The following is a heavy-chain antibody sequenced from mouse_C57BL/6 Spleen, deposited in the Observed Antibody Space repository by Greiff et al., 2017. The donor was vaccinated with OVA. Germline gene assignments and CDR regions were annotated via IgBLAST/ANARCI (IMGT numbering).Heavy chain of an antibody. Sequence: QVQLQQSGAELVRPGASVTLSCKASGYTFTDYEMHWVKQTPVHGLEWIGAIDPETGGTAYNQKFKGKAILTADKSSSTAYMELRSLTSEDSAVYYCTRGGGYYYAMDYWGQGTSVTGSS. CDR2: IDPETGGT. CDR1: GYTFTDYE. J-gene: IGHJ4*01. CDR3: TRGGGYYYAMDY. V-gene: IGHV1-15*01. D-gene: IGHD2-2*01.